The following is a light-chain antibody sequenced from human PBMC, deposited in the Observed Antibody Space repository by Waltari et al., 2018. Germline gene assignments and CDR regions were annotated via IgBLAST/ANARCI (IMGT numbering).Light chain of an antibody. CDR2: DVT. CDR1: SSDVGGYNY. J-gene: IGLJ2*01. Sequence: QSALTQPPSASGSPGQSVTISCTGTSSDVGGYNYVSWYQQYPGKAPNLMIYDVTKRPSGVPDRVSGSKSGTTASLTVSGLQAEEEADYYCSSYAGSNIVIFGGGTKLTVL. V-gene: IGLV2-8*01. CDR3: SSYAGSNIVI.